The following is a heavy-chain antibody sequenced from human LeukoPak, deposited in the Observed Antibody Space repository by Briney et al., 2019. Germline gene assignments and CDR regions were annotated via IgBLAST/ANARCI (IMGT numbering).Heavy chain of an antibody. J-gene: IGHJ3*01. V-gene: IGHV3-64*04. D-gene: IGHD5-24*01. Sequence: PGGSLRLSCSASGFPFSSYAMHWVRQAPGKGLEYVSAISDSGGNTYYADSVKGRFTISRDNSKDTLYLQMNSLRAEDTAIYYCARDIQLSTWGLGTMVTVSS. CDR2: ISDSGGNT. CDR3: ARDIQLST. CDR1: GFPFSSYA.